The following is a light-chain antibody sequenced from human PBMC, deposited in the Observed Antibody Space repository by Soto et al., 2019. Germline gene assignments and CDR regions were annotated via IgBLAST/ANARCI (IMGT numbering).Light chain of an antibody. Sequence: DIQMTQSPSSLSASVGNRVTITCQASQDIATYLNLYQQKPGKAPNLLIYDASNLETGVPSRFSGGGSGTHFTFTISNLQPEDIATYYCQQYDNLPPTWTFGQGTKV. J-gene: IGKJ1*01. CDR1: QDIATY. CDR3: QQYDNLPPTWT. CDR2: DAS. V-gene: IGKV1-33*01.